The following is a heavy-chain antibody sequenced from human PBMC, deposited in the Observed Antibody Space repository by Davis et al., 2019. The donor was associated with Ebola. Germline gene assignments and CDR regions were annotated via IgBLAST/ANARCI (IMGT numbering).Heavy chain of an antibody. J-gene: IGHJ2*01. D-gene: IGHD5-12*01. Sequence: PSETLSLTCTVSGGSISSYYWSWIRQPPGKGLEWIGYIYYSGSTNYNPSLKSRVTISVDTSKNQFSLKLSSVTAADTAVYYCARGRGFAVATRYFELWGRGTLVTVSS. CDR2: IYYSGST. CDR3: ARGRGFAVATRYFEL. CDR1: GGSISSYY. V-gene: IGHV4-59*12.